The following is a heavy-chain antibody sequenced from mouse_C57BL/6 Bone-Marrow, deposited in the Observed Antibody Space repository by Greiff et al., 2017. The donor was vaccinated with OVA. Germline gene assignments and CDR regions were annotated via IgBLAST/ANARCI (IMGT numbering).Heavy chain of an antibody. V-gene: IGHV1-64*01. J-gene: IGHJ1*03. CDR3: ARPTSPYWYFDV. CDR1: GYTFTSYW. Sequence: QVQLQQPGAELVKPGASVKLSCKASGYTFTSYWMHWVKQRPGQGLEWIGMIHPNSGSTNYNEKFKSKATLTVDKSSSTAYMQLSSLTSEDSAVYYGARPTSPYWYFDVWGTGTTVTVSS. CDR2: IHPNSGST. D-gene: IGHD6-2*01.